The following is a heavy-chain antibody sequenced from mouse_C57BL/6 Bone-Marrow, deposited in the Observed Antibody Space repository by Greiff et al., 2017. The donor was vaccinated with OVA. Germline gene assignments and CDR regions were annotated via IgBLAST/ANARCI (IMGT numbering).Heavy chain of an antibody. CDR3: ARHYDYDEGVYYFDY. J-gene: IGHJ2*01. CDR2: IWSGGST. V-gene: IGHV2-2*01. Sequence: VKLVESGPGLVQPSQSLSITCTVSGFSLTSYGVHWVRQSPGKGLEWLGVIWSGGSTDYNAAFISRLSISKDNSKSQVFFKMNSLQADDTAIYYCARHYDYDEGVYYFDYWGQGTTLTVSS. CDR1: GFSLTSYG. D-gene: IGHD2-4*01.